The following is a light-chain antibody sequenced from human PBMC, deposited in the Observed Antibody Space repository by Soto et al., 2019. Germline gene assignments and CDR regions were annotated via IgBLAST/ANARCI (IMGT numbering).Light chain of an antibody. CDR1: QSVRSN. V-gene: IGKV3-15*01. CDR3: QHYSVWPYT. CDR2: GAS. Sequence: EIVMTQSPATLSLSPGERASLSCRASQSVRSNLAWYQQKPGQAPRLLIYGASTRAPGIPARVSGSGSGTEFTLTISSLQSEDFALYYCQHYSVWPYTFGQGTKVDIK. J-gene: IGKJ2*01.